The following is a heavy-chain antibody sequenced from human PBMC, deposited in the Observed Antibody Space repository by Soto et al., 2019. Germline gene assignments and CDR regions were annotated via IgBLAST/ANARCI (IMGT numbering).Heavy chain of an antibody. CDR3: AKVRASYSYGSFDS. D-gene: IGHD5-18*01. Sequence: XGSLILSCSASGGTLDDYAMHWVRQAPGKGLDWVSLISWDSATTYYADSVKGRFTISRDNSKNSLYLQMNSLRAEDTAFYFCAKVRASYSYGSFDSWGQGTLVTVSS. V-gene: IGHV3-43D*04. CDR2: ISWDSATT. J-gene: IGHJ4*02. CDR1: GGTLDDYA.